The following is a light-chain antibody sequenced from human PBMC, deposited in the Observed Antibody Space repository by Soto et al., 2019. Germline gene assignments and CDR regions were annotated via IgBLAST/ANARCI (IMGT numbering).Light chain of an antibody. CDR1: QSVRSH. CDR2: GAS. CDR3: QQYNTWPL. Sequence: EIVMTQSPATLSVSPGERATLSCRASQSVRSHLAWYQQKPGQAPRLLIYGASTRATGIPARFSGSGSGTEFTLTISSLQSEDFAVYYCQQYNTWPLFGPGTKVDVK. V-gene: IGKV3-15*01. J-gene: IGKJ3*01.